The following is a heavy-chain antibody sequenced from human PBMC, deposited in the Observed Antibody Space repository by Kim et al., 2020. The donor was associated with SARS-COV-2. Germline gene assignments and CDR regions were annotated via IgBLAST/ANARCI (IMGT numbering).Heavy chain of an antibody. V-gene: IGHV4-31*02. Sequence: SHKSRVTISVDTSKNQFSLKLSSVTAADTAVYYCARNSKGSYYYYYGMDVWGQGTTVTVSS. J-gene: IGHJ6*02. CDR3: ARNSKGSYYYYYGMDV. D-gene: IGHD4-4*01.